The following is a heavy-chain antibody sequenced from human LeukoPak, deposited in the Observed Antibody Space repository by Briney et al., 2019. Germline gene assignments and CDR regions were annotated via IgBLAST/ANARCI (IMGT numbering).Heavy chain of an antibody. CDR2: INVDGSGA. D-gene: IGHD6-19*01. V-gene: IGHV3-74*01. J-gene: IGHJ4*02. Sequence: GGSLRLSCAASGFTFSTYWMHWVRQAPGKGVVWVSHINVDGSGATYADSVKGRFTISRDNAKNTLYLHMNSLRAEDTAVYYCARATRIYSSGWYYSFDYWGQGTLVTVSS. CDR3: ARATRIYSSGWYYSFDY. CDR1: GFTFSTYW.